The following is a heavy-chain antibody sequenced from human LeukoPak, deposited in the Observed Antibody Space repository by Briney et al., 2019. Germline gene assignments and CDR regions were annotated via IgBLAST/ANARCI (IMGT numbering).Heavy chain of an antibody. Sequence: GGSLRLSCAASGFSFRDYAMTWVRQAPGKGLEWVSTVSGGAEATYYADSVKGRFAISRDNSKSALYLQMNSLRAEDTAIYYCAKDTPLTAYTSGWSNNCSDYWGQGTLVTVSS. CDR3: AKDTPLTAYTSGWSNNCSDY. D-gene: IGHD6-19*01. CDR1: GFSFRDYA. CDR2: VSGGAEAT. V-gene: IGHV3-23*01. J-gene: IGHJ4*02.